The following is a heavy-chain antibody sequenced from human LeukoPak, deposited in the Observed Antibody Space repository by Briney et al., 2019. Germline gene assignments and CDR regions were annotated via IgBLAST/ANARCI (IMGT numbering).Heavy chain of an antibody. D-gene: IGHD6-19*01. CDR2: INHSGST. Sequence: KPSETLSLNCAVYGGSFSGYYWSWIRQPPGKGLEWIGEINHSGSTNYNPSLKSRVTISVDTSKNQFSLKLSSVTAADTAVYYCASSPGSGWYYYYMDVWGKGTTVTVSS. CDR1: GGSFSGYY. V-gene: IGHV4-34*01. CDR3: ASSPGSGWYYYYMDV. J-gene: IGHJ6*03.